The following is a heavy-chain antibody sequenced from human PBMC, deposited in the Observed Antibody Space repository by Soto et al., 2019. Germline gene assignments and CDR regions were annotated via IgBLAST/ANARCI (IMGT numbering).Heavy chain of an antibody. CDR3: ARTSATANFEG. D-gene: IGHD2-15*01. V-gene: IGHV1-18*01. J-gene: IGHJ4*02. CDR2: IRAFSGRK. Sequence: QVQLVQSGAEVKKPGASVTVACKTSGFNFFTYGYTWVRQAPGQGLEWVGCIRAFSGRKDYAPKFQGRVTMTADTSTSTAYRELGSLTSDDTAVYYCARTSATANFEGWGQGTLVTVSS. CDR1: GFNFFTYG.